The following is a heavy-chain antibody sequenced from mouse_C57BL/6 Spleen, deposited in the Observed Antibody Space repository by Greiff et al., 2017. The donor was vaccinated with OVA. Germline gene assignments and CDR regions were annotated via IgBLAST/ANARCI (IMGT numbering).Heavy chain of an antibody. Sequence: DVKLVESGGGLVKPGGSLKLSCAASGFTFSSYAMSWVRQTPEKRLEWVATISDGGSYTYYPDNVKGRFTISRDNAKNNLYLQMSHLKSEDTAMYYCARDLLYWGQGTLVTVSA. J-gene: IGHJ3*01. CDR3: ARDLLY. CDR2: ISDGGSYT. CDR1: GFTFSSYA. V-gene: IGHV5-4*01.